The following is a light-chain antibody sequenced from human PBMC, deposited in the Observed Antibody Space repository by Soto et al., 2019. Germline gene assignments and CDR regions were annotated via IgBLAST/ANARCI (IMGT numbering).Light chain of an antibody. CDR1: SSDVGGYDF. J-gene: IGLJ2*01. CDR3: AAWDDSLNVV. Sequence: QSALTQPPSASGSPGQSVAISCTGTSSDVGGYDFVSWYQQHPGKAPRLVIYEVTKRPSGIADRFSGSKSGNTASLTVSGLQAEDEADYYCAAWDDSLNVVFGGGTQLTVL. CDR2: EVT. V-gene: IGLV2-8*01.